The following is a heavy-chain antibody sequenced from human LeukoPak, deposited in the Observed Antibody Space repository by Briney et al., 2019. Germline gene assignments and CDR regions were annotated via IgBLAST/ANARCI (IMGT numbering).Heavy chain of an antibody. CDR3: ATDRRSGWLYDFDY. Sequence: ASVKVSCKASGYTFTGYYIHWVRQAPGKGLEWMGGFDPEDGETIYAQKFQGRVTMTEDTSTDTAYMELSSLRSEDTAVYYCATDRRSGWLYDFDYWGQGTLVTVSS. CDR1: GYTFTGYY. D-gene: IGHD6-19*01. V-gene: IGHV1-24*01. CDR2: FDPEDGET. J-gene: IGHJ4*02.